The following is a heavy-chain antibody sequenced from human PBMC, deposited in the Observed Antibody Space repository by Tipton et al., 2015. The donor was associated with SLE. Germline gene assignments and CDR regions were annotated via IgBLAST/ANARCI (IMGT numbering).Heavy chain of an antibody. CDR2: IYYSGST. Sequence: TLSLTCTVSGGSISSSSYYWGWIRQPPGKGLEWIGSIYYSGSTYYNPSLKSRLTISVDTTKNQFSLKLSSVTAADTAVYYCARIPSGSAGRELDYYYYMDVWGKGTTVTSP. D-gene: IGHD1-26*01. CDR1: GGSISSSSYY. V-gene: IGHV4-39*07. CDR3: ARIPSGSAGRELDYYYYMDV. J-gene: IGHJ6*03.